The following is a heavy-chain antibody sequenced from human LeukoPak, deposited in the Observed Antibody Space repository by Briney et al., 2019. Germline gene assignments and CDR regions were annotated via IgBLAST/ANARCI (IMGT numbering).Heavy chain of an antibody. CDR3: AREFRQSNWNDGHWFDP. Sequence: GASVNVSCKASGGTFCSYGIIWVRQAPGQGIEWMGRISPIFDIANYAQKFQGRVTITADTSTSTAYMELSSLRSEDTAIYYCAREFRQSNWNDGHWFDPWGQGTLVTVSS. V-gene: IGHV1-69*04. J-gene: IGHJ5*02. D-gene: IGHD1-20*01. CDR1: GGTFCSYG. CDR2: ISPIFDIA.